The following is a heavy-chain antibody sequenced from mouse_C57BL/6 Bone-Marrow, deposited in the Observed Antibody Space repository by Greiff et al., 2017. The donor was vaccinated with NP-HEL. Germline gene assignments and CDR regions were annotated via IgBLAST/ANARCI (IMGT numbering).Heavy chain of an antibody. CDR1: GYTFTSYG. D-gene: IGHD2-3*01. CDR3: ARKLDGFWDY. CDR2: IYPRSGNT. V-gene: IGHV1-81*01. Sequence: QVQLQQSGAELARPGASVKLSCKASGYTFTSYGISWVKQRTGQGLEWIGEIYPRSGNTYYNEKFKGKATLTADKSSSTAYMELRSLTSEDSAVYFCARKLDGFWDYWGQGTTLTVSS. J-gene: IGHJ2*01.